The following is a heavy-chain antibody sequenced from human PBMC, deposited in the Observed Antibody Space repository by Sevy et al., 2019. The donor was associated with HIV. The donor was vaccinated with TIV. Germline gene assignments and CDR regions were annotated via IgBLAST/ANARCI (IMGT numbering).Heavy chain of an antibody. CDR3: ARDRGEILSSAFDY. J-gene: IGHJ4*02. CDR2: ISYDGRNNK. D-gene: IGHD3-16*01. CDR1: GFSFSDYR. Sequence: GKSLKISCAASGFSFSDYRMHWVRQAAGKGLEWVAVISYDGRNNKYNADSVKGRFIISRDNSKNTLYLQMNSLRAEDTAIYYCARDRGEILSSAFDYWGQGTLVTVSS. V-gene: IGHV3-30*03.